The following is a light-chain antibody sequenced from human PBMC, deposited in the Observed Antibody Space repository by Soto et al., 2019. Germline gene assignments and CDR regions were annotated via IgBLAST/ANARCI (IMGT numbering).Light chain of an antibody. V-gene: IGLV1-44*01. Sequence: QSVLTQPPSASGTSGQSVTVSCSGGSSNIGKHPVNWYQQLPGAAPKLLIYKNDQRPSGVPDRFSASKSDASASLDISGLQSEDEADYFCATWDDGLGGLLFGGGTKVTVL. CDR1: SSNIGKHP. J-gene: IGLJ2*01. CDR3: ATWDDGLGGLL. CDR2: KND.